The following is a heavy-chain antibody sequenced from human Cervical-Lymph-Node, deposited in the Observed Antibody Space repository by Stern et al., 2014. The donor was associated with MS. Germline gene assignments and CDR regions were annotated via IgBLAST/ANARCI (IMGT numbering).Heavy chain of an antibody. CDR2: IYPGDSDI. J-gene: IGHJ4*02. V-gene: IGHV5-51*03. Sequence: EVQLVESGTEVKEPGESLKISCKTSGYNFINYWIAWVRQVPGKGLEWIGIIYPGDSDISYSPSFQGHVTMSVVKSNTTACLQWKSLKASDSAVYYCARWSVACDHWGQGALITVSS. CDR1: GYNFINYW. CDR3: ARWSVACDH. D-gene: IGHD2-21*01.